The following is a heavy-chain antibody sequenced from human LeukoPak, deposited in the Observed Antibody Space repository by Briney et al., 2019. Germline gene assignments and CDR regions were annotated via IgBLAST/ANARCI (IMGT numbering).Heavy chain of an antibody. CDR1: GFTFSSYS. CDR3: AREGGDSYGPNPLDY. Sequence: PGGSLRLSCAASGFTFSSYSMNWVRQAPGKGLESDSSISSSSSYIYYADSVKGRFTISRDNAKNSLYLQMNSLRAEDTAVYYCAREGGDSYGPNPLDYWGQGTLVTVSS. J-gene: IGHJ4*02. V-gene: IGHV3-21*01. D-gene: IGHD5-18*01. CDR2: ISSSSSYI.